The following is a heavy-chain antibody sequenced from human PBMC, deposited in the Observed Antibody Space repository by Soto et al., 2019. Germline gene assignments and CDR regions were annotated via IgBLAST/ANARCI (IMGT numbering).Heavy chain of an antibody. D-gene: IGHD6-13*01. J-gene: IGHJ6*02. Sequence: PGKSLKISCKGSGYSFTSYWIGWVRQMPGKGLEWMGIIYPGDSDTRYSPSFQGQVTISADKSISTAYLQWSSLKASDTAMYYCARRVAAADYYYGYYRIHLCVHGIRATVS. CDR1: GYSFTSYW. CDR2: IYPGDSDT. V-gene: IGHV5-51*01. CDR3: ARRVAAADYYYGYYRIHL.